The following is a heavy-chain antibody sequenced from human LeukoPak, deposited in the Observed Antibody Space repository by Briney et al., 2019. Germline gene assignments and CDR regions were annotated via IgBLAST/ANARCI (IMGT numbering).Heavy chain of an antibody. D-gene: IGHD2-15*01. CDR3: ARGDCSGGSCYSEYFQH. CDR1: GLAFNSYG. CDR2: ISDSAVNT. V-gene: IGHV3-23*01. Sequence: GGSLRLSCAASGLAFNSYGMSWVRQAPGKGLEWVSAISDSAVNTYYAASVKGRFTVSRDNSNSTLYLQMNSLRAEDTAVYYCARGDCSGGSCYSEYFQHWGQGTLVTVSS. J-gene: IGHJ1*01.